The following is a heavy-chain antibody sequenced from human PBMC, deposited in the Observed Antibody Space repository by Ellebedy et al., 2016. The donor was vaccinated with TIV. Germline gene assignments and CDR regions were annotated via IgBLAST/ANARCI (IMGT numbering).Heavy chain of an antibody. CDR1: GGSISSGGYS. V-gene: IGHV4-30-2*01. J-gene: IGHJ3*02. CDR2: IYHSGST. Sequence: SETLSLXXAVSGGSISSGGYSWSWIRQPPGKGLEWIGYIYHSGSTYYNPSLKSRVTISVDRSKNQFSLKLSSVTAADTAVYYCARDVGDRGAFDIWGQGTMVTVSS. CDR3: ARDVGDRGAFDI. D-gene: IGHD2-21*02.